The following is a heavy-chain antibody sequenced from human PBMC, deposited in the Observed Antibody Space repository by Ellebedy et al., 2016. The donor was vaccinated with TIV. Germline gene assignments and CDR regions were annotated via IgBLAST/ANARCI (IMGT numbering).Heavy chain of an antibody. CDR3: VRDPGGDGSGYFDV. J-gene: IGHJ2*01. CDR1: RFTFSRYT. Sequence: GESLKISCAASRFTFSRYTMSWVRQAPGKGPECVASISSSSSFIYYTDSLNGRFTVSRDNAKNSLHLQMNSLRAEDTAVYYCVRDPGGDGSGYFDVWGRGTLVTVSS. V-gene: IGHV3-21*01. D-gene: IGHD2-21*02. CDR2: ISSSSSFI.